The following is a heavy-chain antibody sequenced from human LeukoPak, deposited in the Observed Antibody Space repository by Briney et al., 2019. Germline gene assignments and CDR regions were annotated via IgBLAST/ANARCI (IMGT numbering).Heavy chain of an antibody. CDR2: ICPGVSDA. D-gene: IGHD3-3*01. CDR1: GYSFTSYC. Sequence: GESLKISCKGSGYSFTSYCIGWVRQLPGKGLEWMGIICPGVSDARYTPSFQGQVTISADKSISTAYLQWSSLKASDTAMYYCARQSGYDFWSGYSPWGKGTTVTVSS. J-gene: IGHJ6*04. V-gene: IGHV5-51*01. CDR3: ARQSGYDFWSGYSP.